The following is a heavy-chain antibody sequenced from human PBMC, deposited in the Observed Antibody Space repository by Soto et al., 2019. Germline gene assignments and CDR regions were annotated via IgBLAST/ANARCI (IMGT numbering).Heavy chain of an antibody. J-gene: IGHJ4*02. CDR2: ISSSSSTI. CDR1: GFTFSSYS. V-gene: IGHV3-48*02. Sequence: EVQLVESGGGLVQPGGSLRLSCAASGFTFSSYSMNWVRQAPGKGLGWVSYISSSSSTIYYADSVKGRFTISRDNAKNSLYLQMNSLRDEDTAVYYCARETSVYGRGYFDYWGQGTLVTVSS. CDR3: ARETSVYGRGYFDY. D-gene: IGHD3-10*02.